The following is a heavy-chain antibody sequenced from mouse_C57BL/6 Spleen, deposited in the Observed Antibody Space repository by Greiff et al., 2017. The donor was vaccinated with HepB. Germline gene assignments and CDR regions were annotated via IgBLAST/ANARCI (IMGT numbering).Heavy chain of an antibody. J-gene: IGHJ2*01. V-gene: IGHV5-16*01. Sequence: EVMLVESEGGLVQPGSSMKLSCTASGFTFSDYYMAWVRQVPEKGLEWVANINYDGSSTYYLDSLKSRFIISRDNAKNILYLQMSSLKSEDTATYYCARVYSNCFDYWGQGTTLTVSS. CDR3: ARVYSNCFDY. D-gene: IGHD2-5*01. CDR2: INYDGSST. CDR1: GFTFSDYY.